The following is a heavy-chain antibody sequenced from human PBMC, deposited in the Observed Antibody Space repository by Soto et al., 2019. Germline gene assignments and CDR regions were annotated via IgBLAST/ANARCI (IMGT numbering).Heavy chain of an antibody. V-gene: IGHV3-53*04. CDR3: ARDGPYYYDSLMDV. CDR2: LHSGGDT. D-gene: IGHD3-22*01. J-gene: IGHJ6*02. CDR1: GIPVSSNY. Sequence: EVQLVESGGGLVQPGGSLRLSCVASGIPVSSNYMTWVRQAPGKGLEWVSVLHSGGDTYYANSVKGRFTISRHDSTNTLFLQMNSLTAEDTAVYYCARDGPYYYDSLMDVWGQGTTVTVSS.